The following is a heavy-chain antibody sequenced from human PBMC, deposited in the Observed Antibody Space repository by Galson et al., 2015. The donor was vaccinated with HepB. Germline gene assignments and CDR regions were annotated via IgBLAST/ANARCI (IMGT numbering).Heavy chain of an antibody. Sequence: SVKVSCKASGGTFSSYAISWVRQAPGQGLEWMGGIIPIFGTANYAQKFQGRVTITADKSTSTAYMELSSLRSEDTAVYYCARGLGSGDDPAYYYYYYGMDVWGQGTTVTVSS. CDR1: GGTFSSYA. D-gene: IGHD2-15*01. J-gene: IGHJ6*02. CDR2: IIPIFGTA. V-gene: IGHV1-69*06. CDR3: ARGLGSGDDPAYYYYYYGMDV.